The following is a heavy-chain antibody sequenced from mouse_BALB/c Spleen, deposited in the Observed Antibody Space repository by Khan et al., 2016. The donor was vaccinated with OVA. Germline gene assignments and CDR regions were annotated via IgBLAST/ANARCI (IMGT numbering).Heavy chain of an antibody. CDR2: INTHSGVP. J-gene: IGHJ4*01. CDR3: ARGRAAYYRHVRGSMEY. Sequence: QIQLVQSGPELKKPGETVRISCKASGYTFTTAGMQWVQKMPGKGLKWIGWINTHSGVPKYAEDFKGRFAFSLETSASTAYLQITNLKNEDTATXFCARGRAAYYRHVRGSMEYWGQGTSVTVSS. CDR1: GYTFTTAG. V-gene: IGHV9-4*02. D-gene: IGHD2-12*01.